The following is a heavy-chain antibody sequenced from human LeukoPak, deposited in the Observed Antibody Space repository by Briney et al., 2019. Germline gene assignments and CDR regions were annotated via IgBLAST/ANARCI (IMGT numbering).Heavy chain of an antibody. J-gene: IGHJ4*02. Sequence: SETLSLTCSVSGGSISSSSYYWGWIRQPPGKGLEWIGSMYYSGTIYSNPSLKSRATISVDTSKNHFSLKMSSVTAADTAVYYCARSSGTGTFSYWGQGTLVTVSS. V-gene: IGHV4-39*02. D-gene: IGHD6-25*01. CDR3: ARSSGTGTFSY. CDR2: MYYSGTI. CDR1: GGSISSSSYY.